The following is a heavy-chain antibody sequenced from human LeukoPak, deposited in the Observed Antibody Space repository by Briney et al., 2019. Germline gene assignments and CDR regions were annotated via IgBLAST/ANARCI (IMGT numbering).Heavy chain of an antibody. D-gene: IGHD2-8*01. CDR2: VIPIFGTA. V-gene: IGHV1-69*13. CDR3: ARERYCTNGVCYGLFDY. Sequence: SVKGSCKASVGTFSSYAISWVRQAPGQGLEWMGGVIPIFGTANYAQTFQGRVTITADESTSTAYMELRSLRSADTAVYYCARERYCTNGVCYGLFDYWGQGTLVTVSS. CDR1: VGTFSSYA. J-gene: IGHJ4*02.